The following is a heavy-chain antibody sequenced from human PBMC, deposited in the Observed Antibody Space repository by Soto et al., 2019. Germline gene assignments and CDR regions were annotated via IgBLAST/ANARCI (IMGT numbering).Heavy chain of an antibody. CDR2: INAGNGNT. D-gene: IGHD3-3*01. V-gene: IGHV1-3*01. J-gene: IGHJ4*02. Sequence: QVQLVQSGAEVKKPGASVKVSCKASGYTFTSYAMHWVRQAPGQRLEWMGWINAGNGNTKYSQKFQGRVTITRYTSASTAYMELSSLRSEDTAVYYCARDTPSTLRFLECFMDYWGQGTLVTVSS. CDR1: GYTFTSYA. CDR3: ARDTPSTLRFLECFMDY.